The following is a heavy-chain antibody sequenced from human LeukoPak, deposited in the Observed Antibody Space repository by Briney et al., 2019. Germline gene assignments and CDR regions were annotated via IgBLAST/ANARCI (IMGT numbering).Heavy chain of an antibody. D-gene: IGHD6-13*01. CDR2: ISAYNGNT. CDR1: GGTFSSYA. Sequence: AASVKVSCKASGGTFSSYAISWVRQAPGQGLEWMGWISAYNGNTNYAQKLQGRVTMTTDTSTSTAYMELRSLRSDDTAVYYCARDVHQGIAAAGTDWGQGTLVTVSS. J-gene: IGHJ4*02. V-gene: IGHV1-18*01. CDR3: ARDVHQGIAAAGTD.